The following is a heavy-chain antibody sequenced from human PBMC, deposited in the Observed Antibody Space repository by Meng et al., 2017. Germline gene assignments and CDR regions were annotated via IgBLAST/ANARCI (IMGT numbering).Heavy chain of an antibody. V-gene: IGHV4-59*01. J-gene: IGHJ4*02. CDR1: GGSISSYY. D-gene: IGHD4-17*01. CDR3: ARLAYYGDYRYYFDY. CDR2: IYYSGST. Sequence: SETLSLTCTVSGGSISSYYWSWIRQPPGKGLEWIGYIYYSGSTNYNPSLKSRVTISVDTSKNQFSLKLSSVTAADTAVYYCARLAYYGDYRYYFDYWGQGTLVTVSS.